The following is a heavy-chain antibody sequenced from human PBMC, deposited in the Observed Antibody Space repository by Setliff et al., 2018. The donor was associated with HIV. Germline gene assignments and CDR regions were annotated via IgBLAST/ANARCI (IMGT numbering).Heavy chain of an antibody. J-gene: IGHJ4*02. CDR2: ISNDATQT. CDR3: ARARMIDYWSDSLAF. V-gene: IGHV3-30*04. D-gene: IGHD3-3*01. CDR1: GFQFTPYV. Sequence: GESLKISCSASGFQFTPYVFHWVRQAPGKGLEWVAVISNDATQTYYADSVRGRFTISRDSSKNALYLKFYRPRPDDTAVYYCARARMIDYWSDSLAFWGQGTLVTVSS.